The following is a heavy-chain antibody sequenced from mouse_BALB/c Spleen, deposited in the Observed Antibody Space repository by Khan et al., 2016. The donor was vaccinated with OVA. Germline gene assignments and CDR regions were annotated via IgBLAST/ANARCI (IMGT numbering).Heavy chain of an antibody. D-gene: IGHD2-14*01. CDR1: GYTFTSYT. J-gene: IGHJ3*01. CDR2: INPSNGYT. Sequence: QVQLQQSGAELARPGASVKMSCKASGYTFTSYTIHWIKLRPGQGLEWIGYINPSNGYTNYNQKFKEKATLTADKSSTTAYMELSSLTSYDSELYNCVRDGAYHRNDGWFAYWGQGTLVTVSA. CDR3: VRDGAYHRNDGWFAY. V-gene: IGHV1-4*01.